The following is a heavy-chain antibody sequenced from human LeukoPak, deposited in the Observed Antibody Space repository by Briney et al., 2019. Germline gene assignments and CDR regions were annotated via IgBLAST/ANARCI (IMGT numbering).Heavy chain of an antibody. CDR2: IYYSGST. V-gene: IGHV4-59*08. Sequence: PSETLSLTCTVSGGSISSYYWSWIRQPPGKGLEWIGYIYYSGSTNYNPSLKSRVTISVDTSKNQFSLKLSSVTAADTAVYYCSGAWSINWFDPWGQGTLVTVSS. J-gene: IGHJ5*02. CDR3: SGAWSINWFDP. D-gene: IGHD2-8*02. CDR1: GGSISSYY.